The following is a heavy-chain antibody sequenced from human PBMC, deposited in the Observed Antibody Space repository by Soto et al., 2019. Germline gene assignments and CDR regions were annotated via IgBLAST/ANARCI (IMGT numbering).Heavy chain of an antibody. V-gene: IGHV4-34*01. J-gene: IGHJ5*02. D-gene: IGHD6-13*01. CDR2: INHSGST. CDR3: ARGDIAAAGERNWFDP. Sequence: PSETLSLTCAVYGGSFSGYYWSWIRQPPGKGLEWIGEINHSGSTNYNPSLKSRVTISVDTSKNQFSLKLSSVTAADTAVYYCARGDIAAAGERNWFDPWGQGTLVTVSS. CDR1: GGSFSGYY.